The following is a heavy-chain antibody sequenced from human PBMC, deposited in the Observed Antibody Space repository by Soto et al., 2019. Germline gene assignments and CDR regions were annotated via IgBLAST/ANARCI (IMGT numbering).Heavy chain of an antibody. J-gene: IGHJ5*02. D-gene: IGHD2-2*01. CDR3: ARGYCSSISCPKPQNWFDP. CDR1: GYTFTSYG. V-gene: IGHV1-18*01. CDR2: ISAYNGNT. Sequence: ASVKVSCKASGYTFTSYGISWVRQAPGQGLEWMGWISAYNGNTNYAQKLQGRVTMTTDTSTSTAYMELRSLRSDDTAVYYCARGYCSSISCPKPQNWFDPWGQGTLVTVSS.